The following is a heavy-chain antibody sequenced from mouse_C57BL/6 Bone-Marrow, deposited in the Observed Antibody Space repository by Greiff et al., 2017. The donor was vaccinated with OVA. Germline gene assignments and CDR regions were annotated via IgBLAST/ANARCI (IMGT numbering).Heavy chain of an antibody. J-gene: IGHJ4*01. CDR1: GYTFTNYW. V-gene: IGHV1-63*01. Sequence: QVHVKQSGAELLRPGTSVKMSCKASGYTFTNYWIGWAKQRPGHGLEWIGDIYPGGGYTNYNEKFKGKATLTADKSSSTAYMQFSSLTSEDSAIYYCARSLYYAMDYWGQGTSVTVSS. CDR3: ARSLYYAMDY. CDR2: IYPGGGYT. D-gene: IGHD6-2*01.